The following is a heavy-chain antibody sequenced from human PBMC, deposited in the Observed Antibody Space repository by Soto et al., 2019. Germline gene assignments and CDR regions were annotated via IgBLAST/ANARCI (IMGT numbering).Heavy chain of an antibody. V-gene: IGHV3-23*01. CDR1: GFTFSNYA. J-gene: IGHJ4*02. CDR3: TKELLASGFDY. Sequence: EVQLLDSGGGLVQPGGSLRLSCAASGFTFSNYAMNWVRQAPGKGLEWVLGISGGGDNTYYADSVKGRFTISRDNSKNTVFLQMNSLRAEDTAVYYCTKELLASGFDYWGQGTLVTVSP. D-gene: IGHD1-26*01. CDR2: ISGGGDNT.